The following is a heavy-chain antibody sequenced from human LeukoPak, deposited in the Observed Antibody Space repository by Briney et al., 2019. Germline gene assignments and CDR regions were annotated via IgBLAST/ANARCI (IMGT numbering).Heavy chain of an antibody. CDR1: GNYW. CDR2: INSDGSWT. D-gene: IGHD6-13*01. V-gene: IGHV3-74*01. Sequence: GGSLRLSCAASGNYWMHWVRQVPGKGLVWVSHINSDGSWTSYADSVKGRFTISRDNSKNTLYLQMNSLRAEDTAVYYCAKDRSSIYYYGMDVWGQGTTVTVSS. CDR3: AKDRSSIYYYGMDV. J-gene: IGHJ6*02.